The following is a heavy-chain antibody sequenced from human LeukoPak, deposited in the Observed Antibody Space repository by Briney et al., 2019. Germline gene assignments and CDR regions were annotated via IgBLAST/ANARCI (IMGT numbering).Heavy chain of an antibody. CDR3: VRGGDDNAMWRYYFDY. V-gene: IGHV4-59*11. J-gene: IGHJ4*02. D-gene: IGHD2-21*01. CDR1: GVSISSHY. Sequence: SAETLSLTCSVSGVSISSHYWSWVRQLPGQRLEWIGYISYSGSTNYNTSLKSRVTISVDTSKTQFSLKLNSVTAADTAIYYCVRGGDDNAMWRYYFDYWGQGTVVSVSA. CDR2: ISYSGST.